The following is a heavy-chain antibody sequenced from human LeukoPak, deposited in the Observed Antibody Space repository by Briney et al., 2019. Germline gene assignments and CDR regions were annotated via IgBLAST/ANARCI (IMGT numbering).Heavy chain of an antibody. CDR2: INHSGST. J-gene: IGHJ5*02. D-gene: IGHD3-3*01. V-gene: IGHV4-39*07. CDR3: ARRGLRFLESVKYSWFDP. CDR1: GGSISSGSYY. Sequence: PSQTLSLTCTVSGGSISSGSYYWTWIRQPPGKGLEWIGEINHSGSTNYNPSLKSRVTISVDTSKSQFFLKLSSVTAADTAIYFCARRGLRFLESVKYSWFDPWGQGTLVTVSS.